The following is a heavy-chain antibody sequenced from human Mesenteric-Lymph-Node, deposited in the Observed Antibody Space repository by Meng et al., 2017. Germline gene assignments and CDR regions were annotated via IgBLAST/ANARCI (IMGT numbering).Heavy chain of an antibody. CDR3: ARDYIYDILTGYYKTGYYGMDV. Sequence: ASVKVSCKASGYTFTSYYMHWVRQAPGQGLEWMGIINPSGGSTSYAQKFQGRVTITADEATSTAYMELSSLRSEDTAVYYCARDYIYDILTGYYKTGYYGMDVWGQGTTVTVSS. CDR2: INPSGGST. J-gene: IGHJ6*01. V-gene: IGHV1-46*01. CDR1: GYTFTSYY. D-gene: IGHD3-9*01.